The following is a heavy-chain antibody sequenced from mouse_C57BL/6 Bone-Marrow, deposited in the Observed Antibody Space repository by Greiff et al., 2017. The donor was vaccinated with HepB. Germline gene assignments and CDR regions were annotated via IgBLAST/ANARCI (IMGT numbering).Heavy chain of an antibody. CDR3: TKLCAMEC. CDR2: IDPETGGT. V-gene: IGHV1-15*01. Sequence: VQLQQSGAELVRPGASVTLSCKASGYTFTDYEMHWVKQIPVHGLEWIGAIDPETGGTAYNQKFKGKAILTADKSSSTAYMELRSLTSEDSAVYYCTKLCAMECWGQGTSVTGS. D-gene: IGHD4-1*01. CDR1: GYTFTDYE. J-gene: IGHJ4*01.